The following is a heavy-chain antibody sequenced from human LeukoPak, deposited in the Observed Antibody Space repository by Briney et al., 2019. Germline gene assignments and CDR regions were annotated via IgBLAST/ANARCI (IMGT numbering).Heavy chain of an antibody. V-gene: IGHV3-23*01. CDR1: GFTFSSYA. CDR3: ATPSLCTPWYYFDH. D-gene: IGHD2-8*02. Sequence: GGSLRLSCAASGFTFSSYAMSWVRQAPGKGLEWVSVISGSGGSTYYADSVKGRFTISRDNSKNTLFLQMNSLRAEDTAVYYCATPSLCTPWYYFDHWGRGTLVTVAS. J-gene: IGHJ4*02. CDR2: ISGSGGST.